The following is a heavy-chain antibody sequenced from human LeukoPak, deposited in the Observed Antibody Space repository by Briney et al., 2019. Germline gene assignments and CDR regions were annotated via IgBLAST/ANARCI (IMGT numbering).Heavy chain of an antibody. CDR2: ISSSGSTI. J-gene: IGHJ4*02. D-gene: IGHD2-21*01. V-gene: IGHV3-48*03. CDR3: AKAPVTTCRGAYCYPFDY. Sequence: GGSLRLSCAASGFTFSSYEMNWVRRAPGKGLEWVSYISSSGSTIYYADSVKGRFTISRDSSKNTLFLQMNRLRPEDAAVYYCAKAPVTTCRGAYCYPFDYWGQGTLVTVSS. CDR1: GFTFSSYE.